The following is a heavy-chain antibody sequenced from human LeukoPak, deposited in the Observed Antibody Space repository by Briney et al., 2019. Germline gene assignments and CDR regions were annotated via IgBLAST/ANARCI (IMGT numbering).Heavy chain of an antibody. D-gene: IGHD2-21*02. CDR1: GFTFSNYW. J-gene: IGHJ4*02. V-gene: IGHV3-7*01. CDR3: AKGGVVTAQVYFDH. Sequence: GGSLRLSCVASGFTFSNYWMSWVRQAPGKGLEWVANIKQDGSEKYYVDSVKGRFTISRDNSKNTLYLQMNSLRAEDTAIYYCAKGGVVTAQVYFDHWGQGTLVTVSS. CDR2: IKQDGSEK.